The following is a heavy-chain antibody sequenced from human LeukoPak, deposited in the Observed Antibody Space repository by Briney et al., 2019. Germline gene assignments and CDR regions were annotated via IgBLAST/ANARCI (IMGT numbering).Heavy chain of an antibody. J-gene: IGHJ6*03. CDR3: AREAPNYYYMDV. CDR1: GFTVSSNY. CDR2: IYSGGST. Sequence: PGGSLRLSCVASGFTVSSNYMSWVRQAPGKGLEWVSVIYSGGSTYYADSVKGRFTISRDNSKNTLYLQMNSLRAEDTAVYYCAREAPNYYYMDVWGKGTTVTVSS. V-gene: IGHV3-66*02. D-gene: IGHD6-6*01.